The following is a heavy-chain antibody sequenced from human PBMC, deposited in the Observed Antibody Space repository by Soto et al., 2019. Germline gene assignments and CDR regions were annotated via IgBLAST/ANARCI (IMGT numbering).Heavy chain of an antibody. V-gene: IGHV1-3*01. Sequence: QVHLVQSGAELKNPGASVNISCTASGFTFSDNLINWVRQVPGQGLEWMGWLNPDTGNTRYSETFQGRVTISRHPSASIAYFELSGLANEETALYFCARDIQLVGPRANDAVDVWGQGPMITVSS. J-gene: IGHJ3*01. CDR1: GFTFSDNL. CDR3: ARDIQLVGPRANDAVDV. D-gene: IGHD6-6*01. CDR2: LNPDTGNT.